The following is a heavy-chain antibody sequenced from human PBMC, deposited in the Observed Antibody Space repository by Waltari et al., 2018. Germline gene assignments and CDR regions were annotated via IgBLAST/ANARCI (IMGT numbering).Heavy chain of an antibody. V-gene: IGHV4-61*02. CDR2: IYTSGST. CDR3: ARDRYSSSYYFDY. CDR1: GGSISRGSYY. J-gene: IGHJ4*02. Sequence: QVQLQESGPGLVKPSQTMSLTCHVYGGSISRGSYYWSRIRQPAVKGLVWIGRIYTSGSTNYNPSLKSRVTISVDTSKNQFSLKLSSVTAADTAVYYCARDRYSSSYYFDYWGQGTLVTVSS. D-gene: IGHD6-6*01.